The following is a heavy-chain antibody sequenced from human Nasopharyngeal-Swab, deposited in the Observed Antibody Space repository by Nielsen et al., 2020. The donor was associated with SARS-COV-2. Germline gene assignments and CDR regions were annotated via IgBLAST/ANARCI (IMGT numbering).Heavy chain of an antibody. CDR2: IYPGDSDT. CDR3: ARHEGYTSSWD. V-gene: IGHV5-51*01. CDR1: GYSFTSNW. Sequence: GGSLRLSCKGSGYSFTSNWIGWARQMPGKGLEWMGIIYPGDSDTRYSPPFQGQVTISADKSISTAYLHWSSLKASDTAMYYCARHEGYTSSWDWGQGTLVTVSS. J-gene: IGHJ4*02. D-gene: IGHD6-13*01.